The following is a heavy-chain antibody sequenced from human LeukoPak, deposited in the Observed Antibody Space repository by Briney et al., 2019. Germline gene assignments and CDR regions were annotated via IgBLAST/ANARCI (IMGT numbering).Heavy chain of an antibody. Sequence: SETLSLTCTVSGGSISSYYWSWIRQPPGKGLEWIGYIYYGGTTNYNPYLKSRVTISVDTSKNQFSLKLSSVTAADTAVYYCARDYCSGGSCYSGAFDIWGQGTMVTVSS. CDR1: GGSISSYY. CDR2: IYYGGTT. V-gene: IGHV4-59*12. J-gene: IGHJ3*02. CDR3: ARDYCSGGSCYSGAFDI. D-gene: IGHD2-15*01.